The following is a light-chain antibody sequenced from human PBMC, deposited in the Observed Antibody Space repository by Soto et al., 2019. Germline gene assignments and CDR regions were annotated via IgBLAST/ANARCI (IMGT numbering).Light chain of an antibody. CDR1: QGISSY. CDR2: AAS. CDR3: QQYYSYPRA. J-gene: IGKJ2*01. Sequence: AIRMTQSPSSFSASTGDRVTITCRASQGISSYLAWYQQKPGKAPKLLIYAASTLQSGVPSRFSGSGSGTDFTLTISCLQSEXFATXYXQQYYSYPRAFGQGTKLEIK. V-gene: IGKV1-8*01.